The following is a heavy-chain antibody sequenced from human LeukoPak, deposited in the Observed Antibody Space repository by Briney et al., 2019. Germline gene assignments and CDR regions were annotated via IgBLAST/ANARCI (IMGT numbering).Heavy chain of an antibody. Sequence: SQTLSLTCAISGDSVSGTSAGWNWIRQSPSRGFEWLGRIYYRSKWYNDYAPSVQSRITINPDTYKNQFSLQLNSVTHDDTAVYYCTRGGLVRGGLHWLDPWGQGTLVTVSS. CDR2: IYYRSKWYN. D-gene: IGHD3-10*01. V-gene: IGHV6-1*01. CDR3: TRGGLVRGGLHWLDP. J-gene: IGHJ5*02. CDR1: GDSVSGTSAG.